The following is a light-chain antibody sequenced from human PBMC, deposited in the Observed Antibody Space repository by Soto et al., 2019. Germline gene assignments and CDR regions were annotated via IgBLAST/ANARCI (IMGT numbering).Light chain of an antibody. CDR1: QSVSSSY. Sequence: EIVLTQSPGTLSLSPGGRATLSCRASQSVSSSYLGWYQQKPGQAPRLLIYGASSRATGIPDRFSGSGSGTDFTLTISRLEPEDFAVYYCLHYGSSPYTFGLGTKLEIK. CDR2: GAS. J-gene: IGKJ2*01. CDR3: LHYGSSPYT. V-gene: IGKV3-20*01.